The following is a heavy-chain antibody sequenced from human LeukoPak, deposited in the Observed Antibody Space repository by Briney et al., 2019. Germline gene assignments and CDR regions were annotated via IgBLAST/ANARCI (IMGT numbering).Heavy chain of an antibody. CDR3: ARDAVVVPAARRNWFDP. Sequence: PGGSLRLSCAASGGTFSSYAINWVRQAPGQGLEWMGGITPMFGTAKYAQKFQGRVTITADESTSTAYMELSSLRSEDTAVYYCARDAVVVPAARRNWFDPWGQGTLVTVSS. CDR2: ITPMFGTA. J-gene: IGHJ5*02. D-gene: IGHD2-2*01. CDR1: GGTFSSYA. V-gene: IGHV1-69*01.